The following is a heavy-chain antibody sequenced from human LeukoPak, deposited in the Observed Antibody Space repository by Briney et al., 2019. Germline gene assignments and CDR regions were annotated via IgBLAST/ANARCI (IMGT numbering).Heavy chain of an antibody. CDR2: IKQDGSEK. CDR1: GFTFSSYW. Sequence: GGSLRLSCAASGFTFSSYWMSWVRQAPGKGLEAVANIKQDGSEKYYVDSVKGRFTISRDNAKNSLYLQMNSLRAEDTAVYYCATPRTLAYYFDYWGQGTLVTVSS. D-gene: IGHD1-14*01. V-gene: IGHV3-7*03. CDR3: ATPRTLAYYFDY. J-gene: IGHJ4*02.